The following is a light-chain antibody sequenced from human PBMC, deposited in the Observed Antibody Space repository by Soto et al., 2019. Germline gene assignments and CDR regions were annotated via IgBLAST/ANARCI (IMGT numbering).Light chain of an antibody. J-gene: IGLJ1*01. Sequence: QSVLTQPASVSGSPGQSITVSCTGTSSDVGGYNYVSWYQHPGKAPRLMIYDVTNRPSGVSDRFSGSKSGNTASLTISGLQADFYADYYCSSYRSVSTYVFGTGTNVTV. V-gene: IGLV2-14*03. CDR3: SSYRSVSTYV. CDR2: DVT. CDR1: SSDVGGYNY.